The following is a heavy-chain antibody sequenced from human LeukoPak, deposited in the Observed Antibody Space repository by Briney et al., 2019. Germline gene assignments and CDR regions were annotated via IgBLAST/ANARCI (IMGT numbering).Heavy chain of an antibody. Sequence: PGGSLRLSCAASGFTFSSYSMNWVRQAPGKGLEWVSAISGSGGSTYYADSVKGRFTISRDNSKNTLYLQMNSLRAEDTAVYYCAKSGLWFGESAWGQGTLVTVSS. CDR2: ISGSGGST. V-gene: IGHV3-23*01. CDR1: GFTFSSYS. J-gene: IGHJ5*02. CDR3: AKSGLWFGESA. D-gene: IGHD3-10*01.